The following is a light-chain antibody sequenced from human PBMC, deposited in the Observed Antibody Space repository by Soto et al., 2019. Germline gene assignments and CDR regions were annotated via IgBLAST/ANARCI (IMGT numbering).Light chain of an antibody. CDR2: WAS. V-gene: IGKV4-1*01. CDR3: QQYYNTPT. Sequence: DIVMTQSPDSLAVSLGERATIHCKSSQSVLYSSNNKNYLAWYQQKPGQPPKLLIYWASTRESGVPDRFSGSGSGTDFTLTISSLQAEDVAVYYCQQYYNTPTFGQVTKVDI. J-gene: IGKJ1*01. CDR1: QSVLYSSNNKNY.